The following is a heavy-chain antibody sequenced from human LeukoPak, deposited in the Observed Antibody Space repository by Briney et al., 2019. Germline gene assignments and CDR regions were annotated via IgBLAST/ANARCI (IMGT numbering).Heavy chain of an antibody. CDR1: GFTFSSYS. J-gene: IGHJ5*01. CDR2: ISYSSTYI. V-gene: IGHV3-21*06. D-gene: IGHD3-16*01. Sequence: GGSLRLSCAASGFTFSSYSMNWVRQAPGKGLEWVSSISYSSTYIYYADSVKGRFTISRDNAKSSLFLEMNSLRVEDSAVYYCTSAYTSSWFGSWGQGALVTVSS. CDR3: TSAYTSSWFGS.